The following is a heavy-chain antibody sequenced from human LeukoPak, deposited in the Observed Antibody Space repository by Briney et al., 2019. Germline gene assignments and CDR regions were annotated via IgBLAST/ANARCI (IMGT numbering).Heavy chain of an antibody. CDR2: IYYSGST. V-gene: IGHV4-39*01. Sequence: QPSETLSLTCAVSGASISGSGYYWGWIRQPPGKGLEWIGNIYYSGSTYYNASLQSRVTISIDTSKNQFSLRLKSVTAADTAMYYCAKSGGYGLIDYWGQGTLVTVSS. D-gene: IGHD1-26*01. CDR1: GASISGSGYY. CDR3: AKSGGYGLIDY. J-gene: IGHJ4*02.